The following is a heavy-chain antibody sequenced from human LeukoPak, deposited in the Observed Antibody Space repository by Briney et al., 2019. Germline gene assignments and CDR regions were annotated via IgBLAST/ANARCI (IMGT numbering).Heavy chain of an antibody. CDR1: GFTFSSYS. J-gene: IGHJ4*02. CDR2: ISSSSSYI. CDR3: ARDPARVGATDFDY. V-gene: IGHV3-21*01. Sequence: PGGSLRLSCAASGFTFSSYSTNWVRQAPGKGLEWVSSISSSSSYIYYADSVKGRFTISRDNAKNSLYLQMNSLRAEDTAVYYCARDPARVGATDFDYWGQGTLVTVSS. D-gene: IGHD1-26*01.